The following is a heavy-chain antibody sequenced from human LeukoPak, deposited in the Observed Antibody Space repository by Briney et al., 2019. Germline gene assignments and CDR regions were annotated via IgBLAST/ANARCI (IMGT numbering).Heavy chain of an antibody. D-gene: IGHD3-22*01. Sequence: GASVKVSCKASGYTFTSYGISWVRQAPGQGLEWMGWISAYNGNTNYAQKLQGRVTMTRDTSTSTFYMDLSSLRSEDTAVYYCARHPSNYYDSSGYFGCFDPWGQGTLVTVSS. CDR2: ISAYNGNT. CDR1: GYTFTSYG. CDR3: ARHPSNYYDSSGYFGCFDP. J-gene: IGHJ5*02. V-gene: IGHV1-18*01.